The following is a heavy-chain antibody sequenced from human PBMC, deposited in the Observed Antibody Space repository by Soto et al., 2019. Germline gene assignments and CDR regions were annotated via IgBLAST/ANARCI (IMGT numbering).Heavy chain of an antibody. J-gene: IGHJ4*02. CDR1: GVSMNNTSYY. V-gene: IGHV4-39*01. CDR2: IYFSGST. CDR3: ARHGSY. Sequence: PSETLSLTCTVSGVSMNNTSYYWGWIRQSPGKGLEWIGTIYFSGSTFYNPSLKSRLTISIDRSKNQFSLRLTSVTAADTAVYYCARHGSYWGQGTLVTAPQ.